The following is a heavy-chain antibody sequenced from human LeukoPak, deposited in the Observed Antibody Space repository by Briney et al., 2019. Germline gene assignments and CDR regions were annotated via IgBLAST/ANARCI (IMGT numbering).Heavy chain of an antibody. CDR1: GGSINSANMY. Sequence: SETLSITCNVSGGSINSANMYWSWIRRPPGKGLEWIGYISYSGSTYYNASLKSRVTISFDTSNNRFSLKLTSMTAADTAIYFCARVDMATIFDYWGQGALVTVSS. CDR3: ARVDMATIFDY. D-gene: IGHD5-24*01. V-gene: IGHV4-30-4*01. CDR2: ISYSGST. J-gene: IGHJ4*02.